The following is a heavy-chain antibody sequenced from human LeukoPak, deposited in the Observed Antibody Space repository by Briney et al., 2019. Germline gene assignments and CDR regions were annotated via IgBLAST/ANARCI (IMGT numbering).Heavy chain of an antibody. J-gene: IGHJ5*02. D-gene: IGHD3-22*01. V-gene: IGHV4-30-4*07. CDR1: GGSISSAGYS. Sequence: SETLSLTCAVSGGSISSAGYSWSWIRQPPGKGLERIGYIYYTGSTYYNPSLKSRVTISLDTSKNQFSLKLSSVTAADTAVYYCARGGDSSGYEGRFDPWGQGTLVTVSS. CDR3: ARGGDSSGYEGRFDP. CDR2: IYYTGST.